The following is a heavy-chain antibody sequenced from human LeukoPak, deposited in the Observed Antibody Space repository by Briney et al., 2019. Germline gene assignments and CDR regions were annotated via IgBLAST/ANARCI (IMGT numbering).Heavy chain of an antibody. V-gene: IGHV4-34*01. Sequence: NPSETLSLTCAVYSGSFSGYYWSWIRQPPGKGLEWIGEINHSGSTNYNPSLKSRVTISVDTSKNQFSLKLSSVTAADTAVYYCASSSGWYWYFDLWGRGTLVTVSS. J-gene: IGHJ2*01. D-gene: IGHD6-19*01. CDR2: INHSGST. CDR3: ASSSGWYWYFDL. CDR1: SGSFSGYY.